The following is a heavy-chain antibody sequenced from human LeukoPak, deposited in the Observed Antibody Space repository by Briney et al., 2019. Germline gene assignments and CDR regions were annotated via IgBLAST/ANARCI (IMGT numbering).Heavy chain of an antibody. CDR1: GFTFSHYW. CDR3: ARDTGRYCLDY. D-gene: IGHD1-26*01. CDR2: IKPDGSEK. Sequence: GGSLRLSCVASGFTFSHYWMSWVRQAPGKGLEWVADIKPDGSEKYYVDSVKGRFTISRDNAKNSLYLQMNSLRAEDTAVYYCARDTGRYCLDYWGQGTLVTVSS. J-gene: IGHJ4*02. V-gene: IGHV3-7*04.